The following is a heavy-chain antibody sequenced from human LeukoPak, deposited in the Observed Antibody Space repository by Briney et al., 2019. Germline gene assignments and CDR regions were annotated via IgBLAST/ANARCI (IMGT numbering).Heavy chain of an antibody. J-gene: IGHJ6*02. V-gene: IGHV4-34*01. D-gene: IGHD1-14*01. CDR3: AREYKTHYYGMDV. Sequence: SETLSLTCAVYGGSFSGYYWSWIRQPPGKGLEWTGEINHSGSTNYNPSLKSRVTISVDTSKNQFSLKLSSVTAADTAVYYCAREYKTHYYGMDVWGQGTTVTVSS. CDR2: INHSGST. CDR1: GGSFSGYY.